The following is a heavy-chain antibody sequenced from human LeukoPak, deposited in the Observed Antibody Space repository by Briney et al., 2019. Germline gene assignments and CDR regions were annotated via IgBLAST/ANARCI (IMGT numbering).Heavy chain of an antibody. CDR1: GFTFSSYG. V-gene: IGHV3-23*01. CDR3: AKEYYFDL. J-gene: IGHJ4*02. CDR2: ISGSGVNT. Sequence: GGSLRLSCAASGFTFSSYGMSWVRQAPGKGLEWVSTISGSGVNTYHADSVKGRFTISGDNSKSTLYLQMSSLRAEDTAVYYWAKEYYFDLWGQGTLVTVSS.